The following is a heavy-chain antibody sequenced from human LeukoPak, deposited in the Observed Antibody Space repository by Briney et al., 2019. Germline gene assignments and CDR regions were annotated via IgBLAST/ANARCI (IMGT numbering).Heavy chain of an antibody. CDR3: AKDQEGFDWLLSGYYYYYGMDV. CDR2: ISGSGGST. Sequence: GGSLRLSCAASGFTFSSYAMSWVRQAPGKGLEWVSAISGSGGSTYYADSVKGRFTISRDNSENTLYLQMNSLRAEDTAVYYCAKDQEGFDWLLSGYYYYYGMDVWGQGTTVTVSS. J-gene: IGHJ6*02. V-gene: IGHV3-23*01. CDR1: GFTFSSYA. D-gene: IGHD3-9*01.